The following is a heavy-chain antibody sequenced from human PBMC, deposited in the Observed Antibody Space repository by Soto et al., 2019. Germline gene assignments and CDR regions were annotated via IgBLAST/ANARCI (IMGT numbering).Heavy chain of an antibody. J-gene: IGHJ4*02. V-gene: IGHV4-38-2*01. CDR2: IYHSGST. CDR3: STNYGSRSYYNQPFDY. D-gene: IGHD3-10*01. Sequence: PSETLSLTCAVSGYSISSGYYWGWIRQPPGKGVGWIGRIYHSGSTYYNPSLKSRVTISVDTSKNQFSLKMSSVTAADTAVYYCSTNYGSRSYYNQPFDYWGQGTLVTVSS. CDR1: GYSISSGYY.